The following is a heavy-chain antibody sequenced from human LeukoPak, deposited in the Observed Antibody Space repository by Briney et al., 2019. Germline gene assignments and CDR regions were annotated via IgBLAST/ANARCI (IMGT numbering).Heavy chain of an antibody. J-gene: IGHJ6*02. V-gene: IGHV4-34*01. CDR2: INHNGST. CDR3: ARSPRRLGYCSGGSCYYYYGMDV. D-gene: IGHD2-15*01. Sequence: PSETLSLTCAVYGGSFSGYYWSWIRQPPGKGLEWIGEINHNGSTNYNPSLKSRVTISVDTSKNQFSLKLSSVTAADTAVYYCARSPRRLGYCSGGSCYYYYGMDVWGQGTTVTVSS. CDR1: GGSFSGYY.